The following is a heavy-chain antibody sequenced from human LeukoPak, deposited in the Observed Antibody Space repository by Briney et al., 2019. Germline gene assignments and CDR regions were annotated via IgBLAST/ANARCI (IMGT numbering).Heavy chain of an antibody. D-gene: IGHD2-15*01. CDR2: LYFSGST. Sequence: SETLSLTCTVSGGAISSSSYCWGWIRQPPGKVLEWIGSLYFSGSTYYNPSLESRVTISVDTSKNQFSLRLSSVTAADTAVYYCARARYCSGGSCYSGHAFDIWGQGTMVTVSS. V-gene: IGHV4-39*01. J-gene: IGHJ3*02. CDR1: GGAISSSSYC. CDR3: ARARYCSGGSCYSGHAFDI.